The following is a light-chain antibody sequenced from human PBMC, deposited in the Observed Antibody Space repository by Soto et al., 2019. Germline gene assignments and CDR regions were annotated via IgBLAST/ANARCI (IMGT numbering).Light chain of an antibody. CDR2: DAS. Sequence: EIVLTQSPAPLSLSPGERDTLYCRASQSVSSYLAWYQQKPGQAPRLLLYDASNRATGIPARFSGSGSGTDFPRTISSLEPEDLAVYYCQQRSNWPPKYTFGQGTKLDIK. V-gene: IGKV3-11*01. CDR3: QQRSNWPPKYT. CDR1: QSVSSY. J-gene: IGKJ2*01.